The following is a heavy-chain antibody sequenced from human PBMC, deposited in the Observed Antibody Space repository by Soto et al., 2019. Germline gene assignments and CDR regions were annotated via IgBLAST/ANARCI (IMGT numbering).Heavy chain of an antibody. CDR3: ARIVYSSDTNYYYYGMDV. CDR2: MNPNSGNT. J-gene: IGHJ6*02. Sequence: ASVKVSCKASGYTFTSYDINWVRQATGQGLEWMGWMNPNSGNTGYAQKFQGRVTMTRNTSISTAYMELSSLRSEDTAVYYCARIVYSSDTNYYYYGMDVWGQGTTVTVSS. CDR1: GYTFTSYD. V-gene: IGHV1-8*01. D-gene: IGHD6-19*01.